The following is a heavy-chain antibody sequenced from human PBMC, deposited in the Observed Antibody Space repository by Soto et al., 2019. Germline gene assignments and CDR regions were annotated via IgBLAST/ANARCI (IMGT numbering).Heavy chain of an antibody. J-gene: IGHJ4*02. CDR2: ISRSGDST. CDR3: AKGGYYVSGSYFSTWYDY. CDR1: GLIFSNYG. V-gene: IGHV3-23*01. Sequence: EVQLLESGGGLVQPGGSLRLSCAASGLIFSNYGMSWVRQAPGKGLEWVSGISRSGDSTYYADSVKGRFTMSRDNSKNTLLLQMNSLRAEDTAIYYCAKGGYYVSGSYFSTWYDYWGQGTLVTVSS. D-gene: IGHD3-10*01.